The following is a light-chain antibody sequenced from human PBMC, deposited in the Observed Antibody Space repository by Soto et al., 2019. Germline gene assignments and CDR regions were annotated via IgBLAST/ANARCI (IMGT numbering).Light chain of an antibody. CDR1: SSDVGDSNF. Sequence: QSALTQPRSVSGSPGQSVTISCTGASSDVGDSNFVSWYQQHPGEVPKLLIYDVNKRPSGVPGRFSGSKSGNTASLTISGLQADDDADYYCCSYTGNWVFGGGTKVTVL. CDR3: CSYTGNWV. V-gene: IGLV2-11*01. J-gene: IGLJ3*02. CDR2: DVN.